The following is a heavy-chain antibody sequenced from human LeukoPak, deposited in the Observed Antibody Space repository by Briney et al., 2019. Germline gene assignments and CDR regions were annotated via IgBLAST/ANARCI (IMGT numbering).Heavy chain of an antibody. CDR3: ARDPTGRWAFDI. V-gene: IGHV3-48*02. CDR2: ISSSSSTI. D-gene: IGHD3-10*01. J-gene: IGHJ3*02. Sequence: GGSLRLSCAASGFTFSSYSMNWVRQAPGKGLEWVSYISSSSSTIYYADSVKGRFTISRDNAKNSLYLEMNSLRDEDTAVCHCARDPTGRWAFDIWGQGTMVSVSS. CDR1: GFTFSSYS.